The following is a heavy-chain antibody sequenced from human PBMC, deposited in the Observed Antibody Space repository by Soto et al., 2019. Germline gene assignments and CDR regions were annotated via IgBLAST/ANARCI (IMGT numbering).Heavy chain of an antibody. Sequence: GGSLRLSCTASGFTFRNYAMSWVRQAPGKGLEWVSSISGIGGNTYYAASVKGRFTISRDNFQNTLYLQMNSLRAEDTAVYYCARESYDLFDYWGQGTLVTVSS. CDR3: ARESYDLFDY. V-gene: IGHV3-23*01. J-gene: IGHJ4*02. CDR2: ISGIGGNT. CDR1: GFTFRNYA. D-gene: IGHD2-21*01.